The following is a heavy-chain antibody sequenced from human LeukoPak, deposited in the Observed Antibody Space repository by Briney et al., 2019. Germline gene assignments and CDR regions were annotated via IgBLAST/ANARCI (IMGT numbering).Heavy chain of an antibody. J-gene: IGHJ6*03. Sequence: ASVKVSCKASGYTFTGYYMHWVRQAPGQGLEWMGWINPSSGGTNYAQKFQGRVTMTRDTSISTAYMELSRLRCADTAVYYCARASDCSGGSCCSDYYYYYMDVWGKGTTVTVSS. CDR2: INPSSGGT. D-gene: IGHD2-15*01. CDR3: ARASDCSGGSCCSDYYYYYMDV. V-gene: IGHV1-2*02. CDR1: GYTFTGYY.